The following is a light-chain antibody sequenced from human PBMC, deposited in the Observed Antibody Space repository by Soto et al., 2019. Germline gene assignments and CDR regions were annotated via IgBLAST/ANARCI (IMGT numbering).Light chain of an antibody. V-gene: IGLV2-14*01. CDR3: SSYTTSYFYV. CDR2: GVT. J-gene: IGLJ1*01. CDR1: GSDIGAYNY. Sequence: QSALTQPASVSGSPGQSITISCTGSGSDIGAYNYVSWNQQHPGKAPKLLIHGVTRRPSGVSSRFSASKSAYTASLTISGLQAEDEANYYCSSYTTSYFYVFGPGTKLTVL.